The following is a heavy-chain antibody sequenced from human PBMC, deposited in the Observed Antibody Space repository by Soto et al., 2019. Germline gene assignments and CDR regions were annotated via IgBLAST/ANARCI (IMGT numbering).Heavy chain of an antibody. CDR2: INGSSSTM. Sequence: EEQLVESGGGLVQRGGSLRLSCAASGFSFGIYSMNWVRQAPGKRLEWISYINGSSSTMYYADSVKGRFIISRDNAENSLYLQMNSLRDDDTAVYFCARGDRFRCSGGRCYSDGLFLSWGQGTLVTVSS. CDR1: GFSFGIYS. CDR3: ARGDRFRCSGGRCYSDGLFLS. J-gene: IGHJ5*02. D-gene: IGHD2-15*01. V-gene: IGHV3-48*02.